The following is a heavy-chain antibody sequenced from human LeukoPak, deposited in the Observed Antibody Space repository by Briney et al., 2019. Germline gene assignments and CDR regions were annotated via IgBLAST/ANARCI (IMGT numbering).Heavy chain of an antibody. CDR1: GGSFSGYY. CDR3: ASLTRNFDILTGYGPYYFDF. V-gene: IGHV4-30-4*08. J-gene: IGHJ4*02. CDR2: IFYSGRT. D-gene: IGHD3-9*01. Sequence: SETLSLTCAVYGGSFSGYYWSWIRQPPGKGLEWVGYIFYSGRTFYNPSLKSRVTISVDTSKIQFSLKLSSVTAADTAIYYCASLTRNFDILTGYGPYYFDFWGQGTLVTVSS.